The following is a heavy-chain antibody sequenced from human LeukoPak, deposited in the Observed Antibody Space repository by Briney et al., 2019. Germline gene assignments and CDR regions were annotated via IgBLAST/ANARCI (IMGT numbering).Heavy chain of an antibody. CDR1: GFTFNTYW. V-gene: IGHV3-74*01. J-gene: IGHJ4*02. Sequence: GGSLRLSCAASGFTFNTYWMHWVRQAPGKGLVWVSHFKSDGSSTSYADSVKGRFTISRDNAKNTLFLQMNSLRADDTAVYYCARDRGYTQDYWGQGTLVTVSS. D-gene: IGHD5-12*01. CDR3: ARDRGYTQDY. CDR2: FKSDGSST.